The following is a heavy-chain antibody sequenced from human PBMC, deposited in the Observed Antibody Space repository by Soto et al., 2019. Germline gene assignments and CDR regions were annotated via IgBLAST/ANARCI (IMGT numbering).Heavy chain of an antibody. J-gene: IGHJ4*02. CDR2: IWYDGSNK. CDR3: ARDARGSGWYEYYFDY. CDR1: GFTFSSYG. V-gene: IGHV3-33*01. D-gene: IGHD6-19*01. Sequence: GGSLRLSCAASGFTFSSYGMHWVRQAPGKGLEWVAVIWYDGSNKYYADSVKGRFTISRDNSKNTLYLQMNSLRAEDTAVYYCARDARGSGWYEYYFDYWGQGTLVTVSS.